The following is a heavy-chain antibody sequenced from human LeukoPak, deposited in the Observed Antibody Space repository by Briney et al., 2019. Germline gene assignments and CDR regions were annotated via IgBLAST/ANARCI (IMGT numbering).Heavy chain of an antibody. CDR2: IYHSGST. V-gene: IGHV4-59*01. D-gene: IGHD6-19*01. Sequence: SETLSLTCTVSGGSISTYYWSWIRQPPGRGLEWIGYIYHSGSTKYNPSLKSRVTISVDTSKNQFSLKLSSVTAADTAVYYCARGGSSGWYFYYYYMDVWGKGTTVTISS. CDR1: GGSISTYY. J-gene: IGHJ6*03. CDR3: ARGGSSGWYFYYYYMDV.